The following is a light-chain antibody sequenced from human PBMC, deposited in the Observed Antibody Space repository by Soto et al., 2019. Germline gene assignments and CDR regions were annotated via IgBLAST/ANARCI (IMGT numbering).Light chain of an antibody. CDR1: QSISTW. CDR2: TAS. J-gene: IGKJ5*01. Sequence: DIQMTQSPSSVSASVGDRVTITFGASQSISTWLAWYQQKPGTAPNLLIFTASYLQSGVPSRFSGSGSGTDFTLTINGLQPEDFATYYCQVSTSFPWTFAQGTRLAI. V-gene: IGKV1-12*01. CDR3: QVSTSFPWT.